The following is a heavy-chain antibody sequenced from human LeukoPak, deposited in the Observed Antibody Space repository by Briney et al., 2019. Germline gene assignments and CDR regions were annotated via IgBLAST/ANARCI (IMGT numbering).Heavy chain of an antibody. V-gene: IGHV3-30*18. D-gene: IGHD3-22*01. CDR3: AKTSREFRDSSGGYDY. CDR1: GFTFSNYD. J-gene: IGHJ4*02. Sequence: GGSLRLSCEASGFTFSNYDMHWVRQAPGRGLEWVAIFSYDGSDKYYADSVKGRFTISRDNSKSTLHLQMNSLRSEDTAVYYCAKTSREFRDSSGGYDYWGQGILVTVSS. CDR2: FSYDGSDK.